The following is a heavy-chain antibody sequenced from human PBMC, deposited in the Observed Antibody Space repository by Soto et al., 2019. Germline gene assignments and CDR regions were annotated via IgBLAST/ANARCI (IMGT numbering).Heavy chain of an antibody. J-gene: IGHJ6*02. CDR2: IIPIFGTA. V-gene: IGHV1-69*01. CDR1: GCTFSSYA. CDR3: ARPNYYGSGSYSYGMDV. D-gene: IGHD3-10*01. Sequence: QVQLVQSGAEVKKPGSSVKVSCKASGCTFSSYAISWVRQAPGQGLEWMGGIIPIFGTANYAQKFQGRVTITADESTSTAYMELSSLRSEDTAVYYCARPNYYGSGSYSYGMDVWGQGTTVTVSS.